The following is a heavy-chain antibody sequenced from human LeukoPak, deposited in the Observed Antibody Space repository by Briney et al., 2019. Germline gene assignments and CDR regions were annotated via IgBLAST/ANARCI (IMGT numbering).Heavy chain of an antibody. V-gene: IGHV3-7*01. Sequence: GGSLRLSCTASGFTFSDYWMTWVRQAPGKGPEWVANIKQDGSQRYYVDSVRGRFTISRDNAKNSLYLQMNSLRAEDTAVYYCARPSYSGYDGIYFDYWGQGTLVTVSS. CDR3: ARPSYSGYDGIYFDY. CDR2: IKQDGSQR. J-gene: IGHJ4*02. CDR1: GFTFSDYW. D-gene: IGHD5-12*01.